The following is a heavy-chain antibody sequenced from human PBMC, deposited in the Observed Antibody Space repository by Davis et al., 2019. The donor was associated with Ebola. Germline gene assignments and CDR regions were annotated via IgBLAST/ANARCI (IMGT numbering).Heavy chain of an antibody. J-gene: IGHJ4*02. V-gene: IGHV3-23*01. CDR2: ISSGGGAP. Sequence: GESLKISCAASGFTFSTYAMGWVRQAPGKGLEWVSEISSGGGAPYYADSVKGRFTTFRDNPKNTLYLQMNSLRADDTAVYYCAKQRGVGAIDYDYWGRGTVVTVSS. CDR3: AKQRGVGAIDYDY. D-gene: IGHD1-26*01. CDR1: GFTFSTYA.